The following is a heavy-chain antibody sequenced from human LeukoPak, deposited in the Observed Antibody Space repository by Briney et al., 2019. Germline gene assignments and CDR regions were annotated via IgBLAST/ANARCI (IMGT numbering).Heavy chain of an antibody. Sequence: PGGSLGLSCAASGFTVSSNYLSWVRQAPGKGLEWVSVIYSGGSTYYADSVKGRFTISRDNSKNTLYLQMNSLRAEDTAVYYCARVSGHPDYYDSSGYVGYWGRGTLVTVSS. CDR2: IYSGGST. V-gene: IGHV3-53*01. D-gene: IGHD3-22*01. J-gene: IGHJ4*02. CDR3: ARVSGHPDYYDSSGYVGY. CDR1: GFTVSSNY.